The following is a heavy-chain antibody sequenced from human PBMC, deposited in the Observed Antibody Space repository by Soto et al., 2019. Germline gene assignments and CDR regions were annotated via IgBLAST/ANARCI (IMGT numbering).Heavy chain of an antibody. CDR1: GFTFSSYW. J-gene: IGHJ6*02. CDR3: ARIATAGRGWDF. D-gene: IGHD6-13*01. Sequence: EVQLVESGGGLVQPGGSLRLSCAASGFTFSSYWMSWVRQAPVKGLEWVGNIKQDGSEKNYVDFMEGRFTISRDNAENSLYLQMTSLRAEDTAVYYCARIATAGRGWDFCGQGTTVGVSS. V-gene: IGHV3-7*01. CDR2: IKQDGSEK.